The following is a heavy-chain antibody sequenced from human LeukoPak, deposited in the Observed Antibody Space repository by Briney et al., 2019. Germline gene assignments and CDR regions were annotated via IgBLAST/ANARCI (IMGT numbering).Heavy chain of an antibody. CDR2: INPNSGGT. CDR1: GYTFTGYY. V-gene: IGHV1-2*02. D-gene: IGHD7-27*01. Sequence: WASVKVSCKASGYTFTGYYMHWVRQAPGQGLEWMGWINPNSGGTNYAQKFQGRVTMTRDTSISTAYMELSRLRSDDTAVYYCARDSGPLGYFDYWGQGTLVTVSS. CDR3: ARDSGPLGYFDY. J-gene: IGHJ4*02.